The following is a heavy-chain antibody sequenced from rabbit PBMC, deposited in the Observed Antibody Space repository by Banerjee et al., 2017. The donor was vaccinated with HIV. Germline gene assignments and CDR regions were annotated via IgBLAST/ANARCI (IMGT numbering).Heavy chain of an antibody. CDR2: INADSGNT. Sequence: QEQLVESGGGLVQPEGSLTLTCTASGFSFSSYWISWVRQAPGKGLEWIACINADSGNTWYATWAKGRFTISKTSSTTVTLQMTSLTAADTATYFCARDGYGYYNYGYGGYFNLWGPGTLVTVS. CDR1: GFSFSSYW. CDR3: ARDGYGYYNYGYGGYFNL. D-gene: IGHD6-1*01. J-gene: IGHJ4*01. V-gene: IGHV1S45*01.